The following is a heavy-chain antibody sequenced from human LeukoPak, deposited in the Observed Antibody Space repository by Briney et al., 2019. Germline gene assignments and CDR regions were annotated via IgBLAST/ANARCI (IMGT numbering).Heavy chain of an antibody. CDR3: ARCDYGWYFFDI. D-gene: IGHD6-19*01. Sequence: ASVKVSCEASGYTFTSYYMHWVRQAPGQGLEWMGIINPSGGSTSYAQKFQGRVTMTRDMSTSTVYMELSSLRSEDTAVYYCARCDYGWYFFDIWGQGTMVTVSS. CDR2: INPSGGST. J-gene: IGHJ3*02. CDR1: GYTFTSYY. V-gene: IGHV1-46*01.